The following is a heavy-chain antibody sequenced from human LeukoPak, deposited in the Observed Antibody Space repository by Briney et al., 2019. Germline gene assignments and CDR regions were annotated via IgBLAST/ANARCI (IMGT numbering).Heavy chain of an antibody. D-gene: IGHD2-2*01. Sequence: ASVKVSCKASGYTFADYYMHWVRQAPGQGLEWMGWINPNSGGTHYAQKFQGRVTMTRDTSISTAYMELSRLTSDDTAVYYCATSQVGCTPTSCYSYFDYWGQGTLVTVSS. CDR2: INPNSGGT. J-gene: IGHJ4*02. CDR3: ATSQVGCTPTSCYSYFDY. CDR1: GYTFADYY. V-gene: IGHV1-2*02.